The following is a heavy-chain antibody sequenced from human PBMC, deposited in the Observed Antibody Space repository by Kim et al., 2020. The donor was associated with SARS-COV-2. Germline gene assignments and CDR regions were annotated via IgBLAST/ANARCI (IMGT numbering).Heavy chain of an antibody. D-gene: IGHD3-16*01. V-gene: IGHV4-34*01. CDR2: IHHSGST. CDR1: GGSFSGYY. J-gene: IGHJ5*02. Sequence: SETLSLTCAVYGGSFSGYYWSWIRQPPGKVLEGIGEIHHSGSTNSNPSLKSRVTISVDTSKNQSSLKLSSVTDTDTAVYYCARERYGAVIWVDPLGQGTL. CDR3: ARERYGAVIWVDP.